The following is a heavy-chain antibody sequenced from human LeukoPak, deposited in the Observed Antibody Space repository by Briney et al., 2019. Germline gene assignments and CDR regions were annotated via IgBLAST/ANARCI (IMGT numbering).Heavy chain of an antibody. D-gene: IGHD2-21*02. CDR3: ASQPYCGGDCSHLDY. V-gene: IGHV1-3*01. CDR1: GYTFTSYA. Sequence: GASVKISCKASGYTFTSYAMHWVRQAPGQRLEWMGWINAGNGNTKYSQKFQGRVTITRDTSASTAYMELSSLRSEDTAVYYCASQPYCGGDCSHLDYWGQGTLVTVSS. J-gene: IGHJ4*02. CDR2: INAGNGNT.